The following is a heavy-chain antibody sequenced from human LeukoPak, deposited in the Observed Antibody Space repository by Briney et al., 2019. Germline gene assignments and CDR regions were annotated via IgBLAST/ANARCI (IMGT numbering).Heavy chain of an antibody. Sequence: GESLRLSGAASGFTFSSYWMYWVRQAPGKGLVWVLRINSDGSTTIYADSVKGRFTTSRNNTKNTLYLQMNSLRAEDTAVYYCARVGTTSNFYYYYGMDVWGQGTTVTVSS. CDR2: INSDGSTT. J-gene: IGHJ6*02. D-gene: IGHD2/OR15-2a*01. CDR3: ARVGTTSNFYYYYGMDV. V-gene: IGHV3-74*01. CDR1: GFTFSSYW.